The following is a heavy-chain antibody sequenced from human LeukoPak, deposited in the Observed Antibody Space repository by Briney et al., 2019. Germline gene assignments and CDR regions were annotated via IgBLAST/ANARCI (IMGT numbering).Heavy chain of an antibody. Sequence: SQTLSLTCAVSGGSISSGGYSWSWIRQPPGKGLEWIGYIYHSGSTYYNPSLKSLVTISVDRSKNQFSLKLSSVTAADTAVYYCARGYLYYDILTGYSSSNNWFDPWGQGTLVTVSS. D-gene: IGHD3-9*01. J-gene: IGHJ5*02. CDR2: IYHSGST. CDR3: ARGYLYYDILTGYSSSNNWFDP. V-gene: IGHV4-30-2*01. CDR1: GGSISSGGYS.